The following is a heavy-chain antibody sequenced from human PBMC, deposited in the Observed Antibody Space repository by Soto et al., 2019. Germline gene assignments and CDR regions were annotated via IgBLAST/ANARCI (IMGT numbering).Heavy chain of an antibody. CDR1: GFTFSSYA. J-gene: IGHJ4*02. V-gene: IGHV3-23*01. Sequence: EVQLLESGGGLVQPGGSLRLSCAAPGFTFSSYAMSWVRQAPGKGLEWVSGITGNGATTYYADSVKGRFTISRDISKNTLYLQMNSLRAEDTAVYYCAKDLPRGYSVSWYYFDYWGQGTLVTVSS. D-gene: IGHD5-12*01. CDR2: ITGNGATT. CDR3: AKDLPRGYSVSWYYFDY.